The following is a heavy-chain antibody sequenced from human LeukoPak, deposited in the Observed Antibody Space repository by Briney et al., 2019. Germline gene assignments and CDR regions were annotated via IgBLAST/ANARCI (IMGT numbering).Heavy chain of an antibody. D-gene: IGHD2-15*01. V-gene: IGHV3-33*01. J-gene: IGHJ4*02. Sequence: PGGSLRLSCVASGFTFSTYGTHWVRPAPGKGLEWVAVIRSDGSSEYYADSVKGRFIISRDNSKNTVYLQMNSLRAEDTAMYYCARYCSGGTCYVGLIWGQGTLVTVSS. CDR2: IRSDGSSE. CDR1: GFTFSTYG. CDR3: ARYCSGGTCYVGLI.